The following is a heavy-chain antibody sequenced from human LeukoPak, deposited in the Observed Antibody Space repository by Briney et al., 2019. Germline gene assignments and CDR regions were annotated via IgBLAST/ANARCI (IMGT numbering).Heavy chain of an antibody. D-gene: IGHD6-13*01. CDR2: IYPGDSDT. CDR1: GYSFTSYW. Sequence: GESLKISCKGSGYSFTSYWIGWVRQMPGKGLEWMGIIYPGDSDTRYSPSFQGQVTISADKPISTAYLQWSSLKASDTAMYCCARHGGSSWRRNWFDPWGQGTLVTVSS. J-gene: IGHJ5*02. CDR3: ARHGGSSWRRNWFDP. V-gene: IGHV5-51*01.